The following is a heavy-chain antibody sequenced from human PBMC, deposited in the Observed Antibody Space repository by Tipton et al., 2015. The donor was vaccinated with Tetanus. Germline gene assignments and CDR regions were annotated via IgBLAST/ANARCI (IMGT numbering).Heavy chain of an antibody. J-gene: IGHJ4*02. V-gene: IGHV4-61*01. D-gene: IGHD2-21*02. CDR1: GASVRSSKYY. CDR2: IYFNGST. CDR3: ARDAGDSGH. Sequence: TLSLTCIVSGASVRSSKYYWSWIRQPPGKTLEWIGYIYFNGSTSYNPSLRSRVAISVDTSKKQFSLEMTSVTAADTAVYYCARDAGDSGHWGPGAQVTVST.